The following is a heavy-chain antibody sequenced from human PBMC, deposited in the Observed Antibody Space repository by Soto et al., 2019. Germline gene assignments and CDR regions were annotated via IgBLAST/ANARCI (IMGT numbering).Heavy chain of an antibody. D-gene: IGHD3-22*01. CDR2: IFSNDEK. J-gene: IGHJ4*02. CDR3: ARTTFRSYYYDRSGYYKGWVFDY. V-gene: IGHV2-26*01. Sequence: QVTLKESGPVLVKPTEPLTLTCTVSGFSLSNARMGVSWIRQPPGKALEWLAHIFSNDEKSYSTSLKSRLTISKDTSKSQVVLTMTNMDPVDTATYYCARTTFRSYYYDRSGYYKGWVFDYWGQGTLVTVSS. CDR1: GFSLSNARMG.